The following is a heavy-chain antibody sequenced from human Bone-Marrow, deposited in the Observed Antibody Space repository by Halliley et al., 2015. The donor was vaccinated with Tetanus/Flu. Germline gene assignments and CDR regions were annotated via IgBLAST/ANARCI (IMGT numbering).Heavy chain of an antibody. D-gene: IGHD6-19*01. Sequence: MGWIDGYNGDTRYAQKFRGRLTVTLDTSTSTAYMELRSLRYDDTAIYYCARVGSGWYNNWFDPWGQGTLVTVSS. J-gene: IGHJ5*02. V-gene: IGHV1-18*01. CDR2: IDGYNGDT. CDR3: ARVGSGWYNNWFDP.